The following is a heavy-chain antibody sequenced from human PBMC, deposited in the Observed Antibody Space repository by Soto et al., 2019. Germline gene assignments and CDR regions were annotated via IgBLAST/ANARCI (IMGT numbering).Heavy chain of an antibody. V-gene: IGHV1-18*04. CDR3: ARASSEGLVVVPALMSVWLHS. D-gene: IGHD2-2*01. CDR2: ISDYNGNT. CDR1: GYAFGVYT. J-gene: IGHJ5*01. Sequence: VNVSRKGAGYAFGVYTIGWRSQEPRQGLEWLGWISDYNGNTNYAQNLQGRVIMTADTSTSTAYMELRSLRSDDTAVYYCARASSEGLVVVPALMSVWLHSCGQATPVT.